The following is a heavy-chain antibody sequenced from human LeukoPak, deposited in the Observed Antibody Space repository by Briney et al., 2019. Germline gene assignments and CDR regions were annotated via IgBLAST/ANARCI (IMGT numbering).Heavy chain of an antibody. CDR1: GGSFSGYY. J-gene: IGHJ3*02. V-gene: IGHV4-34*01. CDR2: INHSGST. CDR3: ARSRIAAAGTRAFDI. Sequence: SETLSHTCAVYGGSFSGYYWSWIRQPPGKGLEWIGEINHSGSTNYNPSLKSRVTISVDTSKNQFSLKLSSVTAADTAVYYCARSRIAAAGTRAFDIWGQGTMVTVSS. D-gene: IGHD6-13*01.